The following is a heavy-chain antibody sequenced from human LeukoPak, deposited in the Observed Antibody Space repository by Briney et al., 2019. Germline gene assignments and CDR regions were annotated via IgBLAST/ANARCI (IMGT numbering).Heavy chain of an antibody. CDR2: IYHSGST. J-gene: IGHJ3*02. V-gene: IGHV4-59*08. Sequence: PSETLSLTCTVSGGSISSYYWSWIRQPPGKGLEWIGSIYHSGSTYYNPSLKSRVTISVDTSKNQFSLKLSSVTAADTAVYYCARPYFQLLCCDAFDIWGQGTMVTVSS. D-gene: IGHD3-10*01. CDR1: GGSISSYY. CDR3: ARPYFQLLCCDAFDI.